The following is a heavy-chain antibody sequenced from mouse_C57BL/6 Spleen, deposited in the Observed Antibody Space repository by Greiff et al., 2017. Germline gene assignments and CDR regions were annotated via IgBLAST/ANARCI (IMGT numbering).Heavy chain of an antibody. J-gene: IGHJ2*01. D-gene: IGHD2-4*01. CDR3: ARERDYDFDY. Sequence: EVKLMESEGGLVQPGSSMKLSCTASGFTFSDYYMAWVRQVPEKGLEWVANINYDGSSTYYLDSLKSRFIISRDNAKNILYLQMSSLKSEDTATYYCARERDYDFDYWGQGTTLTVSS. V-gene: IGHV5-16*01. CDR1: GFTFSDYY. CDR2: INYDGSST.